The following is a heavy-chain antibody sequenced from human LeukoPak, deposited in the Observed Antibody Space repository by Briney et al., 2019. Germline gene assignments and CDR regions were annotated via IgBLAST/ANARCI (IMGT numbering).Heavy chain of an antibody. CDR2: ISSSSSYI. J-gene: IGHJ6*02. CDR3: ARAKRVATIFYGMDV. V-gene: IGHV3-21*01. D-gene: IGHD5-12*01. Sequence: GGSLRLSCAASGFTFSSYSMNWVRQAPGKGLEWVSSISSSSSYIYYADSVKGRFTISRDNAKNSLYLQMNSLRAEDTAVYYCARAKRVATIFYGMDVWGQGTTVTVSS. CDR1: GFTFSSYS.